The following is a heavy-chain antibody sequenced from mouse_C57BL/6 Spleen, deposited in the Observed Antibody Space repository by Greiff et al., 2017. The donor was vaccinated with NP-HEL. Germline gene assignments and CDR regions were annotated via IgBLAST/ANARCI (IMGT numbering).Heavy chain of an antibody. V-gene: IGHV5-17*01. CDR3: ARPHYYGSSYGYFDV. D-gene: IGHD1-1*01. CDR2: ISSGSSTI. Sequence: EVHLVESGGGLVKPGGSLKLSCAASGFTFSDYGMHWVRQAPEKGLEWVAYISSGSSTIYYADTVKGRFTISRDNAKNTLFLQMTSLRSEDTAMYYCARPHYYGSSYGYFDVWGTGTTVTVSS. CDR1: GFTFSDYG. J-gene: IGHJ1*03.